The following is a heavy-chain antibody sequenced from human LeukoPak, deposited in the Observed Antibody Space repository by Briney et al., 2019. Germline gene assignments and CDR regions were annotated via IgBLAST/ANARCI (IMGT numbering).Heavy chain of an antibody. Sequence: GGSLRLSCAASGFTFSSYAMSWVRRAPGKGLEWVSAISGSGGSTYYADSVKGRFTISRDNSKNTLYLQMNSLRAEDTAVYYCAKDPIMYDYVWGSYRYHDYWGQGTPVTVSS. D-gene: IGHD3-16*02. J-gene: IGHJ4*02. V-gene: IGHV3-23*01. CDR1: GFTFSSYA. CDR2: ISGSGGST. CDR3: AKDPIMYDYVWGSYRYHDY.